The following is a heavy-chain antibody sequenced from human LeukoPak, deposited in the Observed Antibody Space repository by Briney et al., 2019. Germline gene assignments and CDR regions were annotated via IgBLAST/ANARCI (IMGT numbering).Heavy chain of an antibody. V-gene: IGHV3-30*02. D-gene: IGHD1-1*01. CDR3: AKDPTTYYYYYMDV. J-gene: IGHJ6*03. CDR2: IRYDGSNK. Sequence: GGSLRLSCAASGFTFSSYGMHWVRQAPGKGLEWVAFIRYDGSNKYYADSVKGRFTISRDNSKNTLYLQMNSLRAEDTAVYYCAKDPTTYYYYYMDVWAKGPRSPSP. CDR1: GFTFSSYG.